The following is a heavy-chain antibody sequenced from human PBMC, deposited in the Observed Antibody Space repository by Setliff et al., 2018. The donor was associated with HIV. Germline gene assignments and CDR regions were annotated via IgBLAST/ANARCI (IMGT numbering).Heavy chain of an antibody. CDR3: ARARLQGIVTAVGPRDNCLDP. V-gene: IGHV1-18*01. Sequence: ASVKVSCKASGYSFINYGISWVRQAPGQGPEWMGWISPYTGNTDYAPRLLGRVTMTTDTSTSTAYLEPRSLTSDDTAVYYCARARLQGIVTAVGPRDNCLDPWGQGTRVTSPQ. CDR1: GYSFINYG. D-gene: IGHD1-26*01. J-gene: IGHJ5*02. CDR2: ISPYTGNT.